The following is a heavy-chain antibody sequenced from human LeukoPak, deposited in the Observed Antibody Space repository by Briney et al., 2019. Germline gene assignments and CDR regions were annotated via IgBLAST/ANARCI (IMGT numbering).Heavy chain of an antibody. D-gene: IGHD3-10*01. V-gene: IGHV3-7*03. CDR1: GFTFSNFW. CDR2: IKQDETEK. CDR3: ARDMGPYYYYGMDV. J-gene: IGHJ6*02. Sequence: PGGSLRLSCTASGFTFSNFWMGWVRQAPGKGLEWVSNIKQDETEKFYLGSVKGRFTISRDNAKNSLYLQMNSLRVEDTALYYCARDMGPYYYYGMDVWGQGTTVTVSS.